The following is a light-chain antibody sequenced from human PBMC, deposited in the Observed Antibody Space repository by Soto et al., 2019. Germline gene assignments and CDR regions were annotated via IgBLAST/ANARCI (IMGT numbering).Light chain of an antibody. CDR1: SGDVGAYNY. CDR3: SSYTSSASGV. Sequence: QPVLTQPASVSGSPGQSITISCTGTSGDVGAYNYVSWYQQHPGKAPKLMIFEVSNRPSGVSNRFSGSKSGNTASLTISGLQAEDEADYYCSSYTSSASGVFGTGTKLTVL. J-gene: IGLJ1*01. V-gene: IGLV2-14*01. CDR2: EVS.